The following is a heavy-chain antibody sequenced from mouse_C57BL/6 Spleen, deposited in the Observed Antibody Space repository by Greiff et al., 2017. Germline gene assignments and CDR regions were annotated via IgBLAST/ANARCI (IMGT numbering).Heavy chain of an antibody. V-gene: IGHV1-72*01. CDR1: GYTFTSYW. Sequence: QVQLQQPGAELVKPGASVKLSCKASGYTFTSYWMHWVKQRPGRGRAWSGRIDPHSGGTKYNENFKSMATLTVAKPSSTAYMQLSSLTSEDSAVYYCARRGLTFAFDYWGQGTTLTVSS. J-gene: IGHJ2*01. CDR2: IDPHSGGT. CDR3: ARRGLTFAFDY. D-gene: IGHD2-13*01.